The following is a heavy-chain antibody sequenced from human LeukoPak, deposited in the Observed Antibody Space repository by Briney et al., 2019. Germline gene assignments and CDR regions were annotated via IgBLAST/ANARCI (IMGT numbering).Heavy chain of an antibody. D-gene: IGHD2-2*02. J-gene: IGHJ6*02. CDR1: GFTFSSYW. CDR3: ARRDTPYCSSTSCYTGGYYYYGMDV. V-gene: IGHV3-7*01. CDR2: IKQDGSEK. Sequence: GGSLRLSCAASGFTFSSYWMSWVRQAPGKGLEGVADIKQDGSEKYYVDSVKGRFTISRDNAKNSLYLQMNSLRAEDTAVYYCARRDTPYCSSTSCYTGGYYYYGMDVWGQGTTVTVSS.